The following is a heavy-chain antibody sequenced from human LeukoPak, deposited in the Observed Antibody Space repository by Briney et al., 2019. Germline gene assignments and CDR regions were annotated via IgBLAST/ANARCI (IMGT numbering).Heavy chain of an antibody. J-gene: IGHJ4*02. CDR2: IVVGSGNT. Sequence: SVKVSCKASGYTFTSSAVQWVRQARGQRLEWIGWIVVGSGNTNYAQKFQERVTITRDMSTSTAYMELSSLRSEDTAVYYCAASPDYYDSSGYSYYFDYWGQGTLVTVSS. CDR3: AASPDYYDSSGYSYYFDY. CDR1: GYTFTSSA. D-gene: IGHD3-22*01. V-gene: IGHV1-58*01.